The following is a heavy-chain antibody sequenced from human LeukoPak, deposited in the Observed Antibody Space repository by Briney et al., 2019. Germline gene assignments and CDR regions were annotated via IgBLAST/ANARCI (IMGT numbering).Heavy chain of an antibody. D-gene: IGHD1-1*01. CDR3: ARIETVADAFDF. CDR2: IYSGGST. Sequence: TGGSLRLSCAASGFTVSSNYMTWVRQAPGKGLEWVSLIYSGGSTSYADSVRGRFTISRDNSKNTLYLQMNSLRAEDTAVYYCARIETVADAFDFWGRGTLVTVSS. CDR1: GFTVSSNY. J-gene: IGHJ3*01. V-gene: IGHV3-66*01.